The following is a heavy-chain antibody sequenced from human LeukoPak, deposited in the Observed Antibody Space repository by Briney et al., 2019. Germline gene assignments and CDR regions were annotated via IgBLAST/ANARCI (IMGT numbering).Heavy chain of an antibody. V-gene: IGHV4-59*12. CDR3: ARTTTAHDY. Sequence: SETLSLTCTVSGGSISSYYWSWIRQPPGKGLEWIGYIYYSGSTNYNPSLKSRVTISVDTPKNQFSLKLSSVTAADTAVYYCARTTTAHDYWGQGTLVTVSS. CDR1: GGSISSYY. J-gene: IGHJ4*02. D-gene: IGHD1-26*01. CDR2: IYYSGST.